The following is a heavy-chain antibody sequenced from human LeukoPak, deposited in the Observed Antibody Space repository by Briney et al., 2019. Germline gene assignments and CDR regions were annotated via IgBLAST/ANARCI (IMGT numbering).Heavy chain of an antibody. Sequence: GSLRLSCAASGFTFSSYSMNWVRQPPGKGLEWIGEVNLQGRTNYNPSLRGRVAISVDHSANHISLKLTSVTAADTAVYYCGREGGPYRPLDYSGQGTLVTVAS. CDR1: GFTFSSYS. V-gene: IGHV4-4*02. J-gene: IGHJ4*02. CDR3: GREGGPYRPLDY. CDR2: VNLQGRT.